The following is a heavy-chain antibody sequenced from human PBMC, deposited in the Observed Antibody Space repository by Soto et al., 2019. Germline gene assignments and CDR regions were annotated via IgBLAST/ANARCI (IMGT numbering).Heavy chain of an antibody. V-gene: IGHV3-23*01. CDR1: GFIFSSYA. D-gene: IGHD1-26*01. CDR2: ISVSVDNT. J-gene: IGHJ4*02. Sequence: EVQLLESGGGLVQPGGSLRLSCAASGFIFSSYAMNWVRQAPGKGLEWVSAISVSVDNTYYADSVKGRFTISRDNSKNKLYLQMNRLRAGDTALYYCAKSGSHSSFEYWGQGTLVTVSS. CDR3: AKSGSHSSFEY.